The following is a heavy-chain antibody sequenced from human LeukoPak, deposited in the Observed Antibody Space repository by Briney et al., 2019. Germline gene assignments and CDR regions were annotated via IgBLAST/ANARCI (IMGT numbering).Heavy chain of an antibody. D-gene: IGHD3-10*01. J-gene: IGHJ4*02. CDR3: SLGVWFGELY. V-gene: IGHV3-15*01. CDR2: IKSKTDGGTT. CDR1: GFTFSNAW. Sequence: PGGSLRLSCAASGFTFSNAWMSWVRQAPGKGLEWVGRIKSKTDGGTTDYAAPVKGRFTISRDDSKNTLYLQMNSLKTEDTAMYYCSLGVWFGELYWGQGTLVTVSS.